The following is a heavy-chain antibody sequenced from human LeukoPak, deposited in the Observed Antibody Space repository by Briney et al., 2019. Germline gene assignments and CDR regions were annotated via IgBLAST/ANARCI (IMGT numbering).Heavy chain of an antibody. Sequence: PGGSLRLSCAASGFTFSSYSMNWVRQAPGKGLEWVSYISSSGTTIYYADSVKGRFTISRDNAKNSLYLQMNSLRAEDTAVYYCARGLFGELLWGRYGMDVWGQGTTVTVSS. V-gene: IGHV3-48*04. CDR3: ARGLFGELLWGRYGMDV. J-gene: IGHJ6*02. D-gene: IGHD3-10*02. CDR1: GFTFSSYS. CDR2: ISSSGTTI.